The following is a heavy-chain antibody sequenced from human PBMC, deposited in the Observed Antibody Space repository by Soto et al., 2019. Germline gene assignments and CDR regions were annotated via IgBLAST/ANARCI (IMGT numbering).Heavy chain of an antibody. CDR1: GFSLSTSGVG. CDR3: ALLYYDILTGPPGFDP. Sequence: SGPTLVNPTQTLTLTCTFSGFSLSTSGVGVGWIRQPPGKALEWLALIYWNDDKRYSPSLKSRLTITKDTSKNQVVLTMTNMDPVDTATYYCALLYYDILTGPPGFDPWGQGTLVTVSS. V-gene: IGHV2-5*01. D-gene: IGHD3-9*01. CDR2: IYWNDDK. J-gene: IGHJ5*02.